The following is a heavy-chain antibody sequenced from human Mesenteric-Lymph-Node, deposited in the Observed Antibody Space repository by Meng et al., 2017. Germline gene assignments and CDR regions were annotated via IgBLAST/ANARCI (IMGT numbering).Heavy chain of an antibody. CDR2: ISHTGSTT. CDR1: GFTFNSHI. J-gene: IGHJ4*02. Sequence: GESLKISCAASGFTFNSHIMNWIRQAPGKGLEWVAYISHTGSTTYYADSVKGRFTISRDNAKNSLYLQMNSLRAEDTAVYYCARDRDTPGIAAAGTVLDYWGQGTLVTVSS. CDR3: ARDRDTPGIAAAGTVLDY. D-gene: IGHD6-13*01. V-gene: IGHV3-48*04.